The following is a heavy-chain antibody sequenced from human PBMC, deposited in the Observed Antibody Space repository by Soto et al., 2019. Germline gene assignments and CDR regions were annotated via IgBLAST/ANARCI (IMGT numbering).Heavy chain of an antibody. CDR2: ISAYNGNT. V-gene: IGHV1-18*01. J-gene: IGHJ4*02. CDR1: GYTFTSYG. D-gene: IGHD6-13*01. Sequence: QVQLVQSRAEVKKPGASVKVSCKASGYTFTSYGISWVRQAPGQGLEWMGWISAYNGNTNYAQKLQGRVTMTTDTSTSTAYMELRSLRSDDTAVYYCARAGDHIAAAAGSDYYFDYWGQGTLVTVSS. CDR3: ARAGDHIAAAAGSDYYFDY.